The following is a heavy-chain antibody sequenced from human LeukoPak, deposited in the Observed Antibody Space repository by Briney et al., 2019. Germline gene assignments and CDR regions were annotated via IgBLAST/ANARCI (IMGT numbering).Heavy chain of an antibody. J-gene: IGHJ5*02. V-gene: IGHV3-21*01. CDR3: RVAPFRLGGWFDP. D-gene: IGHD3-10*01. Sequence: GGSLRLSCAASGFTFSSYSMNWVRQAPGKGLEWVSSISSSSYIYYADSVKGRFTISRDNAKNSLYLQMNSLRAEDTAVYYCRVAPFRLGGWFDPWGQGTLVTVSS. CDR2: ISSSSYI. CDR1: GFTFSSYS.